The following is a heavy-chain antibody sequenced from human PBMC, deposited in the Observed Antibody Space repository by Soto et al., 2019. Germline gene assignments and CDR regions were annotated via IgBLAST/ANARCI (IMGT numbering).Heavy chain of an antibody. CDR2: VSYDSNYI. Sequence: RRSCAASRFSFSSYSMNWVRQAPGKWLWWVSLVSYDSNYIYYADSVKGRFTISRDNAKNSVYLQMNSLRAEDTAVYYCARERGWQLYFDYWGQGALVTVSS. J-gene: IGHJ4*02. CDR1: RFSFSSYS. CDR3: ARERGWQLYFDY. V-gene: IGHV3-21*01. D-gene: IGHD6-13*01.